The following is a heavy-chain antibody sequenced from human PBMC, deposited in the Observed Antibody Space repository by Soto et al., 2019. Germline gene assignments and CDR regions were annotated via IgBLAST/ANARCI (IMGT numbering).Heavy chain of an antibody. Sequence: PGGSLRLSCAASGFTFNSYSMNWVRQAPGKGLEWVSSISSSSSYIYYADSVKGRFTISRDNAKNSLYLQMNSLRAEDTAVYYCARVVDLWGMDVWGQGTTVTGSS. J-gene: IGHJ6*02. D-gene: IGHD3-16*01. CDR1: GFTFNSYS. CDR3: ARVVDLWGMDV. V-gene: IGHV3-21*01. CDR2: ISSSSSYI.